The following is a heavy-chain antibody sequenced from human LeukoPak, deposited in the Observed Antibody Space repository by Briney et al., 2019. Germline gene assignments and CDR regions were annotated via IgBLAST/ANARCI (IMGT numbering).Heavy chain of an antibody. CDR3: ARESEYSTNAFDY. J-gene: IGHJ4*02. D-gene: IGHD6-6*01. V-gene: IGHV3-21*01. Sequence: GWSLRLSCAASGFTFSSYSMNWVRQAPGKGLEWVSSISSSSSYIHYADSVKGRFTISRDNAKNSLYLQMNSLRAGDTAVYYCARESEYSTNAFDYWGQGTLVTVSS. CDR1: GFTFSSYS. CDR2: ISSSSSYI.